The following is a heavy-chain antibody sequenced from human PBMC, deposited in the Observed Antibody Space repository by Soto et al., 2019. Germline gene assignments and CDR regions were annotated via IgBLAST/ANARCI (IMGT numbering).Heavy chain of an antibody. Sequence: GESLKISCKGSGYSFSSYWIGWVRRMPGQGLESMGIIYPGDFDTKYSPSSQGQVTISVDRSISTAYLQWSTLKTSDTAMYYCARHGLHGSDWDGLDVWGQGTTVTVSS. V-gene: IGHV5-51*01. D-gene: IGHD3-9*01. CDR3: ARHGLHGSDWDGLDV. CDR1: GYSFSSYW. CDR2: IYPGDFDT. J-gene: IGHJ6*02.